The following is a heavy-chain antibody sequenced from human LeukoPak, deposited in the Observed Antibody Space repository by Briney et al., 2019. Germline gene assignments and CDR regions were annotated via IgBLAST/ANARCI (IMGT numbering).Heavy chain of an antibody. V-gene: IGHV3-66*01. CDR1: GFTVSSNY. D-gene: IGHD2-21*02. Sequence: GGSLRLSCAASGFTVSSNYMSWVRQAPGKGLEWVSVIYSGGSTYYADSVKGRFTISRDNAKNSLYLQINSLRAEDTGVYYCARERGYCGGDCYIRDAFDIWGQGTMVTVSS. CDR3: ARERGYCGGDCYIRDAFDI. CDR2: IYSGGST. J-gene: IGHJ3*02.